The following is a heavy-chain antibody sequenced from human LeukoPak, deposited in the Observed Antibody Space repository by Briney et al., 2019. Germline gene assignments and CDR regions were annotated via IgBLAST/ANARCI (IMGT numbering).Heavy chain of an antibody. D-gene: IGHD3-3*01. CDR2: ISTYNGYT. CDR1: GYTFTNYA. Sequence: ASVKASCKASGYTFTNYAFSWVRQAPGQGLEWMGYISTYNGYTNYAQKLQGRVTMTTDTSTSTAYMELRSLRADDTAVYYCAREPYDFWSGYYTSRAFDIWGQGTMVTVSS. V-gene: IGHV1-18*01. J-gene: IGHJ3*02. CDR3: AREPYDFWSGYYTSRAFDI.